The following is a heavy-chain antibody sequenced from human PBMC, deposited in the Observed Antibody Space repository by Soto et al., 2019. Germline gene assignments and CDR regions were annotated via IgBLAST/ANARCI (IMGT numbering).Heavy chain of an antibody. CDR2: ISGSGGST. V-gene: IGHV3-23*01. CDR3: AKDRELGGYYDSSGYMFDY. CDR1: GFTFSSYA. D-gene: IGHD3-22*01. J-gene: IGHJ4*02. Sequence: GGSLRLSCAASGFTFSSYAMSWVRQAPGKGLEWVSAISGSGGSTYYADSVKGRFTISRDNSKNTLYLQMNSLRAEDTAVYYCAKDRELGGYYDSSGYMFDYWGQGTLVTVSS.